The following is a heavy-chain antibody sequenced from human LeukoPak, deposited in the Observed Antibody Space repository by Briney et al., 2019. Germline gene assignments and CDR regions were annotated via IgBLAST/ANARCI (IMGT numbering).Heavy chain of an antibody. D-gene: IGHD3-16*02. J-gene: IGHJ4*02. V-gene: IGHV3-48*03. CDR3: ARSEARFMLS. Sequence: QPGGSLRLSCAASGFTFRSYEMNWVRQAPGKGLEWVSFISNSGDSIYYADSVKGRFTISRDNAKNSLFLQMNSLRAEGTAVYYCARSEARFMLSWGQGTLVTVSS. CDR2: ISNSGDSI. CDR1: GFTFRSYE.